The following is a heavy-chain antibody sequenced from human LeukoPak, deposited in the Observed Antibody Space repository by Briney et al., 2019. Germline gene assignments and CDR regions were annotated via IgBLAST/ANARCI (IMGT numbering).Heavy chain of an antibody. CDR1: GYTFTGYY. Sequence: ASVKVSCKASGYTFTGYYMHWVRQAPGQGLEWMGWINPNSGGTNYAQKFQGRVTMTRDTSISTAYMELSRLRSDDTAVYYCAVIPTVTTTGSNYWGQGTLVTVCS. CDR3: AVIPTVTTTGSNY. J-gene: IGHJ4*02. V-gene: IGHV1-2*02. D-gene: IGHD4-17*01. CDR2: INPNSGGT.